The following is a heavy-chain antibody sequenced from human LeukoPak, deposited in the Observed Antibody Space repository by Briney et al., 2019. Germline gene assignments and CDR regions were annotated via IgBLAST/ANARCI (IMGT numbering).Heavy chain of an antibody. CDR3: ARDGDYDWYFDL. D-gene: IGHD4-17*01. CDR2: IYYSGST. J-gene: IGHJ2*01. Sequence: KPAETLSLTCTVSGGSISSYYWSSIRQPPGKGLEWIGYIYYSGSTYSNRSLKSRPTISLDTSMSQFSLTLNSVPAADTAVYYCARDGDYDWYFDLWGRGTLVTVSS. V-gene: IGHV4-59*01. CDR1: GGSISSYY.